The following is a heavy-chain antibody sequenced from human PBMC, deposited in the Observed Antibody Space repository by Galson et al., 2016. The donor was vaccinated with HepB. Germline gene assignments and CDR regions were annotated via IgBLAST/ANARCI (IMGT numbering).Heavy chain of an antibody. CDR2: GAPDDSDA. CDR1: GYDFSDYW. D-gene: IGHD3-22*01. Sequence: QSGAEVKKPGEALKVSCQGSGYDFSDYWIAWGRQVPGKGIEWMGIGAPDDSDAHYSPSFQGLVKMSADMSVRTAYLQWSNLTASDTAIYYCARSYFDRRGHTGHFDIWGQGTLVTDFS. CDR3: ARSYFDRRGHTGHFDI. V-gene: IGHV5-51*01. J-gene: IGHJ4*02.